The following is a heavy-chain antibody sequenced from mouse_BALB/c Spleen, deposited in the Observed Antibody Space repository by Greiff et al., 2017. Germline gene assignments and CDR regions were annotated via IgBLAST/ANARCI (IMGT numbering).Heavy chain of an antibody. J-gene: IGHJ4*01. CDR2: ISSGGGST. Sequence: EVKLMESGGGLVKPGGSLKLSCAASGFAFSSYDMSWVRQTPEKRLEWVAYISSGGGSTYYPDTVKGRFTISRDNAKNTLYLQMSSLKSEDTAMYYCARHGGRAMDYWGQGTSVTVSS. CDR1: GFAFSSYD. CDR3: ARHGGRAMDY. V-gene: IGHV5-12-1*01.